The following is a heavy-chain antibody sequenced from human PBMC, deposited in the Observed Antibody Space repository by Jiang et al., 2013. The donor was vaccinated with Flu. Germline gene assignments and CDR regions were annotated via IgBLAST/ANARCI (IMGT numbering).Heavy chain of an antibody. CDR3: ARGARNYDILTGYPPYYYGMDV. J-gene: IGHJ6*04. Sequence: GAEVKKPGASVKVSCKASGYTFNSYGIGWVRQAPGQGLEWMGWINTNKGNTDYAQKFQGRVTMTADTSTSTAYMELRSLTSDDTAVYYCARGARNYDILTGYPPYYYGMDVVGTKGPRSPSP. CDR1: GYTFNSYG. D-gene: IGHD3-9*01. V-gene: IGHV1-18*01. CDR2: INTNKGNT.